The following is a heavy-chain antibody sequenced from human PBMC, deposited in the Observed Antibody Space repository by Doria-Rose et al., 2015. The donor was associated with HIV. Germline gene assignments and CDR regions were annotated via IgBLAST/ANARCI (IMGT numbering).Heavy chain of an antibody. V-gene: IGHV2-26*01. J-gene: IGHJ4*02. CDR2: IFSDDER. CDR1: GVSLSSPGMG. Sequence: QITLKESGPVLVKPTETLTLTCTVSGVSLSSPGMGVSWIRQPPGKVLEWLAKIFSDDERSYRTSLKSRLTISRGTSKSQVVPTMTDMDPVDTATYYCARIKSSRWYHKYYFDFWGQGTLVIVSA. CDR3: ARIKSSRWYHKYYFDF. D-gene: IGHD6-13*01.